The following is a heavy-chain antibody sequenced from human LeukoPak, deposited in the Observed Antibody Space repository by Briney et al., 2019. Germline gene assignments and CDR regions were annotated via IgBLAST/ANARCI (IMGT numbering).Heavy chain of an antibody. CDR2: IKSKADGGTT. V-gene: IGHV3-15*01. J-gene: IGHJ6*03. CDR1: EITFSNAC. CDR3: STVEVYDVWSGYGTYKYYYYMDV. D-gene: IGHD3-3*01. Sequence: KPGGFLRLSCAASEITFSNACMSWVRQAPGKGLEWVGHIKSKADGGTTDYAAPVKGRFTISRDDSKNTLYLQMNSLKTEDTAVYYCSTVEVYDVWSGYGTYKYYYYMDVWGKGTTVIVSS.